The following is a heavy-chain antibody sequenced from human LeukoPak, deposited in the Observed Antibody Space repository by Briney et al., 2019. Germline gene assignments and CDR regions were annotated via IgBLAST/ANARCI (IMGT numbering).Heavy chain of an antibody. V-gene: IGHV3-7*03. J-gene: IGHJ4*02. CDR3: ARGGYSYNDY. Sequence: GGSLRLSCAASGFTFSHYWMSWVRQAPGKGLEWVAKIKEDGSDKYYVDSVEGRFTISRDNAKNSLYLQMNSLSAEDTAVYYCARGGYSYNDYWGQGNLVTVSS. CDR1: GFTFSHYW. CDR2: IKEDGSDK. D-gene: IGHD5-18*01.